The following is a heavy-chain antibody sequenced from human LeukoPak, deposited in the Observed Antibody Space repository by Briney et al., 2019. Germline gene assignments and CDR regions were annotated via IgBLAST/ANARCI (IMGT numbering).Heavy chain of an antibody. CDR1: GFTFSSYS. CDR3: ARVLRDDYGDYYGVDV. D-gene: IGHD4-17*01. Sequence: GGSLRLSCAASGFTFSSYSMNWVRQAPGKGLEWVSSISSSSSYIYYADSVKGRFTISRDNAKNSLYLQMNSLRAEDTAVYYCARVLRDDYGDYYGVDVWGQGTTVTVSS. CDR2: ISSSSSYI. J-gene: IGHJ6*02. V-gene: IGHV3-21*01.